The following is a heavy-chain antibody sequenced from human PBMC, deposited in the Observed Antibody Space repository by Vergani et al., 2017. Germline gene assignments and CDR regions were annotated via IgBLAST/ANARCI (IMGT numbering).Heavy chain of an antibody. V-gene: IGHV3-33*06. CDR1: SFKLGDYG. J-gene: IGHJ4*02. Sequence: QVQLVESGGGVVQPGRSLRLSCTPSSFKLGDYGMHWVRQAPGRGLEWVSMTWYEGNNNYYADSVKGRFTISKDISKNTLYLQMNSLRAEDTAVYYCAKVSVVLRYFDWLSPFDYWGQGTLVTVSS. CDR2: TWYEGNNN. CDR3: AKVSVVLRYFDWLSPFDY. D-gene: IGHD3-9*01.